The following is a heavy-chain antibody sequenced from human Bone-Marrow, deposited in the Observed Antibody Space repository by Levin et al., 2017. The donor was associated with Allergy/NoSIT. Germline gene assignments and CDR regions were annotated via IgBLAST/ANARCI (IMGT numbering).Heavy chain of an antibody. D-gene: IGHD6-19*01. CDR2: IWYDGSNK. V-gene: IGHV3-33*01. CDR3: ARGTLIAVAGTSFDY. J-gene: IGHJ4*02. Sequence: GGSLRLSCAASGFTFSSYGMHWVRQAPGKGLEWVAVIWYDGSNKYYADSVKGRFTISRDNSKNTLYLQMNSLRAEDTAVYYCARGTLIAVAGTSFDYWGQGTLVTVSS. CDR1: GFTFSSYG.